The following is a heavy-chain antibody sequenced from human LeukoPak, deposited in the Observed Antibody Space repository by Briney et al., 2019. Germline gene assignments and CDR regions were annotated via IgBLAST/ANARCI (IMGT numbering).Heavy chain of an antibody. Sequence: GASVKVSCKASGYTFTNYGINWVRQAPGQGLEWMGRISAYNGNTDYAQKVQGRVTMTTDTSTSTAYMELRSLRSDDTAVYYCARDSSGYPRDASDYWGQGTLVTVSS. J-gene: IGHJ4*02. V-gene: IGHV1-18*01. CDR3: ARDSSGYPRDASDY. CDR2: ISAYNGNT. D-gene: IGHD3-22*01. CDR1: GYTFTNYG.